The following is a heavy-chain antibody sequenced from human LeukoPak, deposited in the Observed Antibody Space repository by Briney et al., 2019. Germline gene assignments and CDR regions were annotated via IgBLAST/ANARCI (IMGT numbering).Heavy chain of an antibody. CDR1: GGSISSYY. D-gene: IGHD2-8*01. Sequence: PSETLSLTCTISGGSISSYYWSWIRQPAGKGLEWIGRIYTSGSTNYNPSLKSRVTMSVDTSKNQFSLKLSSVTAADTAVYYCARDSCTNGVCYIENWFDPWGQGTLVTVSS. V-gene: IGHV4-4*07. CDR3: ARDSCTNGVCYIENWFDP. CDR2: IYTSGST. J-gene: IGHJ5*02.